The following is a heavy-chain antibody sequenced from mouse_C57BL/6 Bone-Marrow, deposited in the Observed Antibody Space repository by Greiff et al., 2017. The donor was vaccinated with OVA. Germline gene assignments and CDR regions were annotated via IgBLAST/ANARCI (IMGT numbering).Heavy chain of an antibody. Sequence: VKLQESGAELARPGASVKLSCKASGYTFTSYGISWVKQRTGQGLEWIGEIYPRSGNTYYNEKFKGKATLTADKSSSTAYMELRSLTSEDSAVYFCARSDYGSRAYWGQGTLVTVSA. CDR2: IYPRSGNT. CDR1: GYTFTSYG. CDR3: ARSDYGSRAY. D-gene: IGHD1-1*01. V-gene: IGHV1-81*01. J-gene: IGHJ3*01.